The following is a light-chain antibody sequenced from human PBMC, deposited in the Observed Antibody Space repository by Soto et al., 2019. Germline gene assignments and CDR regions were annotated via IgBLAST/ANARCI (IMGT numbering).Light chain of an antibody. CDR1: SSDVGGYNY. V-gene: IGLV2-14*01. CDR2: EVS. Sequence: QSALTQPASVSGSPGQSITISCTGTSSDVGGYNYVSWYQQHPGKAPKLMIYEVSNRPSGVSNRFSGSKSGNTASLTISGLQAEDEADYYCSSYTSSNFLGFGVGTKLTVL. J-gene: IGLJ2*01. CDR3: SSYTSSNFLG.